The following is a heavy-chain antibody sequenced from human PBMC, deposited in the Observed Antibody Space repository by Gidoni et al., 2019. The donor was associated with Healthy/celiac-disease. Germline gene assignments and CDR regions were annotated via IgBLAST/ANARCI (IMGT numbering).Heavy chain of an antibody. CDR1: GGSISSYY. V-gene: IGHV4-59*01. D-gene: IGHD3-10*01. CDR2: IYYSGST. Sequence: QVQLQESGPGLVKPSETLSLTCTVSGGSISSYYWSWIRQPPGKGLEWIGYIYYSGSTNYNPSLKSRVTISVDTSKNQFSLKLSSVTAADTAVYYCARVASYQGDYYGSGSYYRRWNWFDPWGQGTLVTVSS. J-gene: IGHJ5*02. CDR3: ARVASYQGDYYGSGSYYRRWNWFDP.